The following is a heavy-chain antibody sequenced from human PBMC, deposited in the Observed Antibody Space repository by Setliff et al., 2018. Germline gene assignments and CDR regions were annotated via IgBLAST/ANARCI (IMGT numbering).Heavy chain of an antibody. CDR1: GYTFTGYY. V-gene: IGHV1-2*04. CDR2: INPNSGGT. D-gene: IGHD2-21*01. CDR3: ASFLSNFSRPFDY. Sequence: ASVKVSCKASGYTFTGYYMHWVRQAPGQGLEWMGWINPNSGGTNYAQKFQGWVTMTRDTSTDTAYMELRSLSSEDTAIYFCASFLSNFSRPFDYWGQGSLVTVSS. J-gene: IGHJ4*02.